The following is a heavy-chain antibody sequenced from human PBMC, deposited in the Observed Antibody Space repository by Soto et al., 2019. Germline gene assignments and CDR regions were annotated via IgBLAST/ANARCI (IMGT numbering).Heavy chain of an antibody. D-gene: IGHD3-22*01. CDR2: IYWNDDK. CDR1: GFSLSTSGVG. V-gene: IGHV2-5*01. Sequence: QITLKESGPTLVKPTQTLTLTCTFSGFSLSTSGVGVGWIRQPPGKALEWLALIYWNDDKRYSPSLKSRLTITKDTSKNQVVLTMTNIDPVDTATYYCAHGDPAYYDSSAYYRGTYFQHWGQGTLVTVSS. J-gene: IGHJ1*01. CDR3: AHGDPAYYDSSAYYRGTYFQH.